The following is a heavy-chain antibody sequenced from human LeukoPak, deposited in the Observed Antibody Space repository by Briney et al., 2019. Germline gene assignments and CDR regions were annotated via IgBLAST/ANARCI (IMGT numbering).Heavy chain of an antibody. CDR2: ISSSGSTI. D-gene: IGHD2-21*01. CDR1: GFTFSSYE. CDR3: ARLAGGYYYYMDV. J-gene: IGHJ6*03. Sequence: GGSLRLSCAASGFTFSSYEMNWVRQAPGKGLEWVSYISSSGSTIYYADSVKGRFTISRDNAKNSLYLQMHSLRAEDTAVYYCARLAGGYYYYMDVWGKGTTVTVSS. V-gene: IGHV3-48*03.